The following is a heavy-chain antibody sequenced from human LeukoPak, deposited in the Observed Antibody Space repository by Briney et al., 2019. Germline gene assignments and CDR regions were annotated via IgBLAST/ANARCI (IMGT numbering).Heavy chain of an antibody. J-gene: IGHJ4*02. CDR3: ARGENSYIDY. CDR1: GFTFSSYG. CDR2: ISYDGSNK. Sequence: GGSLRLSCAASGFTFSSYGMHWVRQAPGKGLEWVAVISYDGSNKYYADSVKGRFTISRDNFKNTLYLQMNSLRAEDTAVYYCARGENSYIDYWGQGTLVTVSS. D-gene: IGHD3-10*01. V-gene: IGHV3-30*03.